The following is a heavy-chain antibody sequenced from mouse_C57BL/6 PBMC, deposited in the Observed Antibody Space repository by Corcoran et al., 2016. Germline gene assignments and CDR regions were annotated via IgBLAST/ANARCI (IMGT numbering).Heavy chain of an antibody. CDR2: IYWDDDK. Sequence: QVTLKESGPGILQSSQTLSLTCSFSGFSLSTSGMGVSWIRQPSGKGLEWLAHIYWDDDKRYNPSLKSRLTISKDTSRNQVFLKITSVDTADTATYYCARIVGDYGNYLYYAMDYWGQGTSVTVSS. D-gene: IGHD2-1*01. CDR3: ARIVGDYGNYLYYAMDY. V-gene: IGHV8-12*01. CDR1: GFSLSTSGMG. J-gene: IGHJ4*01.